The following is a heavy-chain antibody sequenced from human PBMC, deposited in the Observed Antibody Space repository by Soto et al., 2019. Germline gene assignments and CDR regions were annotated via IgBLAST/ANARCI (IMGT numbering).Heavy chain of an antibody. CDR1: GFTFSSYG. CDR2: IWYDGSNK. Sequence: QVQLVESGGGVVQPGRSLRLSCAASGFTFSSYGMHWFRQAPGKGLEWVAVIWYDGSNKYYADSVKGRFTISRDNSKNTLYLQMNSLRAEDTAVYYCARDSGSRSWQYPLGYWGQGTLVTVSS. D-gene: IGHD6-13*01. CDR3: ARDSGSRSWQYPLGY. V-gene: IGHV3-33*01. J-gene: IGHJ4*02.